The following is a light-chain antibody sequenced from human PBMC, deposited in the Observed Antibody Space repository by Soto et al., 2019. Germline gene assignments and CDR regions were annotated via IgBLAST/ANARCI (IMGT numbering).Light chain of an antibody. V-gene: IGKV4-1*01. Sequence: DIVMTQSPDSLAVSLGERATINCKSSQSVFSRSNNQNYLAWFQQKPGQTPKMLIFWASTRQSGVPDRFRGIGSGTDFTLTINNLQAEDVAVYYCLQYYAGLALSFGGGTKVEIK. CDR1: QSVFSRSNNQNY. CDR3: LQYYAGLALS. J-gene: IGKJ4*01. CDR2: WAS.